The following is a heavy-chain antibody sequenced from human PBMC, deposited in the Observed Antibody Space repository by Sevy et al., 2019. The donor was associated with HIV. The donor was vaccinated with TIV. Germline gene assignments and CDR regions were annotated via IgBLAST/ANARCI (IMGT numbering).Heavy chain of an antibody. V-gene: IGHV4-59*01. CDR2: MYSSGST. J-gene: IGHJ4*02. D-gene: IGHD1-1*01. CDR1: GGSLNNYF. CDR3: ARESIGATGDFDY. Sequence: SETLSLTCTVSGGSLNNYFWSWLWQPPGKGLEWIGYMYSSGSTNYNPSLKSRVTISVDTSKNQFSLKVRSVTAADTAVYYCARESIGATGDFDYWGQGTLVTVSS.